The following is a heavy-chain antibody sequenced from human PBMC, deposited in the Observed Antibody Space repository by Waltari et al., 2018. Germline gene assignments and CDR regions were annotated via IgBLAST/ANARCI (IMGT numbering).Heavy chain of an antibody. Sequence: QVQLVQSGTEVKKPGAYVRVSCQASGYTFSDYHLHWVRQTPGQGFEWMGWINPKNGDTSYAQNFLGRVTMTRDTSINTAYMDLSGLRSDDAAVFYCARDPGPIVGAPDFWGQGTLVTVSS. CDR2: INPKNGDT. V-gene: IGHV1-2*02. CDR3: ARDPGPIVGAPDF. J-gene: IGHJ4*02. CDR1: GYTFSDYH. D-gene: IGHD1-26*01.